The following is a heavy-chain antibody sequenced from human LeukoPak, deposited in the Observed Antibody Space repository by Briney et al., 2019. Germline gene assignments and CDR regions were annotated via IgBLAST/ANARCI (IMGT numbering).Heavy chain of an antibody. CDR2: IYPNTGGT. J-gene: IGHJ4*02. D-gene: IGHD2-8*01. V-gene: IGHV1-2*06. CDR3: ARENLYYDY. CDR1: GYSFTNYH. Sequence: GASVKVSCNTSGYSFTNYHMHWVRLAPGQGLEWMGHIYPNTGGTRYAQRFQGRVTMTSDTSVSTVYMEMSSLISDDTAAYYCARENLYYDYWGQGTLVTVSS.